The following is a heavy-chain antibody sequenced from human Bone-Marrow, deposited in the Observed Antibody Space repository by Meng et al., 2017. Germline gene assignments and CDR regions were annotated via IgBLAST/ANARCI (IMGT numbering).Heavy chain of an antibody. CDR2: IGHSGFT. Sequence: QPQLQEAGPGLVRPSEALSLTGSVAGCSISTSGYYWGWIRQPPGKGLEWIGSIGHSGFTYYTPSLKSRVTVSIDTSRNQFSLWLTSVTAADTAVYYCVRSSAWVRTGFDPWGQGTLVTSPQ. J-gene: IGHJ5*02. CDR1: GCSISTSGYY. D-gene: IGHD6-19*01. V-gene: IGHV4-39*01. CDR3: VRSSAWVRTGFDP.